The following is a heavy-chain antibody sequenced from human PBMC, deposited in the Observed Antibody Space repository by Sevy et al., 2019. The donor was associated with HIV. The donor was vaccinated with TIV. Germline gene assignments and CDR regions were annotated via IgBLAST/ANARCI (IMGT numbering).Heavy chain of an antibody. CDR2: IDSSGTSI. CDR3: ARNYFDSSGSGLSYYYYMDV. CDR1: GFTFSSDE. V-gene: IGHV3-48*03. J-gene: IGHJ6*03. D-gene: IGHD3-22*01. Sequence: GGSLRLSCAASGFTFSSDEMTWVRLAPGKGLEWISYIDSSGTSIYYADSVLGRFTVSRDNAKNSLFLQMNSLRAEDTAVYYCARNYFDSSGSGLSYYYYMDVWGKGTTVTVSS.